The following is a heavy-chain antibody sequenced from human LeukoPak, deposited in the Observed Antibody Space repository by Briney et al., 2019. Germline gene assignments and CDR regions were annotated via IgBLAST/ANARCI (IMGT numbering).Heavy chain of an antibody. CDR2: ISSSSSYI. D-gene: IGHD3-9*01. V-gene: IGHV3-21*01. CDR1: GFTFSSDS. J-gene: IGHJ4*02. Sequence: PGGSLRLSCAASGFTFSSDSMNWVRQAPGKGLEWVSSISSSSSYIYYADSVKGRFTISRDNAKNSLYLQMNSLRAEDTAVYYCARSCSFCKVDYDILTGYYPAFDYWGQGTLVTVSS. CDR3: ARSCSFCKVDYDILTGYYPAFDY.